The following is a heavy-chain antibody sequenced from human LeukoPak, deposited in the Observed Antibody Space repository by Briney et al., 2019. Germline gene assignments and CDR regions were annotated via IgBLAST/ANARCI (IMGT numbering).Heavy chain of an antibody. CDR1: GLTFGTSW. V-gene: IGHV3-7*01. Sequence: GGSLRLSCAASGLTFGTSWMDWVRQAPGKGLEWVANIKGDGSETNYGDSAKGRFTISRDNPKNSLYLQMDSLRVEDTAIYYCAKPLDYWRQPTRVTVPS. CDR3: AKPLDY. CDR2: IKGDGSET. J-gene: IGHJ4*02.